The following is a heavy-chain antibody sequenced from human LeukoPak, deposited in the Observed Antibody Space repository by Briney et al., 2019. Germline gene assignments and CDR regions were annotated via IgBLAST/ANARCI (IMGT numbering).Heavy chain of an antibody. CDR1: GYTFTSYD. CDR2: MNPNSGNT. V-gene: IGHV1-8*01. J-gene: IGHJ4*02. D-gene: IGHD3-16*02. Sequence: ASVKVSCKASGYTFTSYDINWVRQATGQGLEWMGWMNPNSGNTGYAQKFQGRVTMTRNTSISTAYMELSSLRSEDTAVYYCARGSHTITFGGVIALRFDYWGQGTLVTVSS. CDR3: ARGSHTITFGGVIALRFDY.